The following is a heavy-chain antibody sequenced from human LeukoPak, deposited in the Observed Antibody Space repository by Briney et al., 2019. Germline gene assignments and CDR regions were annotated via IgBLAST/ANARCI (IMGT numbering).Heavy chain of an antibody. D-gene: IGHD2-2*01. CDR3: ARVFTGDIVVVPAAPPAEYFQH. J-gene: IGHJ1*01. V-gene: IGHV4-39*07. CDR1: GGSISSSSYY. CDR2: IYYSGST. Sequence: SETLSLTCTVSGGSISSSSYYWGWIRQPPGKGLEWIGSIYYSGSTFYNPSLKSRVTISVDTSKNQFSLKLSSVTAADTAVYYCARVFTGDIVVVPAAPPAEYFQHWGQGTLVTVSS.